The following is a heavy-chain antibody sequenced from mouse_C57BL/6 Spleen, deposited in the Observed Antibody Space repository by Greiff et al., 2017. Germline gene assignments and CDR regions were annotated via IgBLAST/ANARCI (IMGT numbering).Heavy chain of an antibody. D-gene: IGHD2-1*01. CDR1: GYTFTSYW. CDR2: IHPNSGST. J-gene: IGHJ3*01. CDR3: AKGVYGNSFAY. V-gene: IGHV1-64*01. Sequence: QVQLKQPGAELVKPGASVQLSCKASGYTFTSYWMHWVKQRPGQGLEWIGMIHPNSGSTNYNEKFKSKATLTVDKSSSTAYMQLSSLTSEDSAVYYCAKGVYGNSFAYWGQGTLVTVSA.